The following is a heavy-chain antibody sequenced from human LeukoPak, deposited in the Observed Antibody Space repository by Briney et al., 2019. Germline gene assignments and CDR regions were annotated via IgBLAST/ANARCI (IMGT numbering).Heavy chain of an antibody. D-gene: IGHD2-8*01. CDR2: ISSSSSYI. V-gene: IGHV3-21*04. J-gene: IGHJ4*02. CDR1: GFTFSSYS. CDR3: AKSLAPRMTREVYYFDY. Sequence: PGGSLRLSCAASGFTFSSYSMNWVRQAPGKGLEWVSSISSSSSYIYYADSVKGRFTISRDNSKNTLYLQMNSLRAEDTAVYYCAKSLAPRMTREVYYFDYWGQGTLVTVSS.